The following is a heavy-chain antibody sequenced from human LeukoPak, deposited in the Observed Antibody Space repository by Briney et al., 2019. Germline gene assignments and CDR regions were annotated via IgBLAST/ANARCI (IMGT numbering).Heavy chain of an antibody. Sequence: SETLSLTCAVYGGSFSGYYWSWIRQPPGKGLEWIGEINHSGSTNYAPSLKSRVTISVDTSKNQFSLKLSSVTAADTAVYYCARGHCSGGSCYSDAFDIWGQGTMVTVSS. V-gene: IGHV4-34*01. CDR3: ARGHCSGGSCYSDAFDI. D-gene: IGHD2-15*01. CDR1: GGSFSGYY. J-gene: IGHJ3*02. CDR2: INHSGST.